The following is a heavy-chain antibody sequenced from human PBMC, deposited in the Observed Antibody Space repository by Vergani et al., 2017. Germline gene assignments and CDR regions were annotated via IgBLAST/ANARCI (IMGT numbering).Heavy chain of an antibody. CDR1: GDTFSSYA. J-gene: IGHJ6*02. CDR2: IIPIFGTA. V-gene: IGHV1-69*18. Sequence: QVQLVQSGAEVKKPGSSVKVSCKASGDTFSSYAISWVRQAPGQGLEWMGRIIPIFGTANYGQKFQGRVTITADESTSTAYMELSSLRSEDTAVYYCARERRDLAAVGSNYYYYYGMDVWGQGTTVTVSS. D-gene: IGHD6-13*01. CDR3: ARERRDLAAVGSNYYYYYGMDV.